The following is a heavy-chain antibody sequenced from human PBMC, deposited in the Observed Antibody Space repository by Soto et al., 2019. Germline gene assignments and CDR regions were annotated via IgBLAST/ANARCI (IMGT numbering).Heavy chain of an antibody. CDR2: IYYSGRT. V-gene: IGHV4-31*03. CDR1: GGSIRSGGHY. CDR3: VVGLEDVVGGQLDY. J-gene: IGHJ4*02. Sequence: QMQLQESGPGLVKPSQTLSLTCTVSGGSIRSGGHYWTSIRQLPGQGLEWIGYIYYSGRTYYSPSLQSRLTISVDTSQNQFSLRRTSVTAADTAVYYCVVGLEDVVGGQLDYWGQGALVTVSS. D-gene: IGHD2-15*01.